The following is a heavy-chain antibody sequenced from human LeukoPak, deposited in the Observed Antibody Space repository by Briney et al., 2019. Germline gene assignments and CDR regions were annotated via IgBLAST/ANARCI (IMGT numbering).Heavy chain of an antibody. CDR3: ARGYYDSSGYYDAFDI. CDR2: IDPADGTT. Sequence: GASVKVSCKTSGYTFTSYYIHWVRQAPGQGLEWAGTIDPADGTTTYALRFQGRVTMTRDMSTSPVYMDLSSLVSEDTAVYFCARGYYDSSGYYDAFDIWGQGTMVSVSS. J-gene: IGHJ3*02. V-gene: IGHV1-46*01. CDR1: GYTFTSYY. D-gene: IGHD3-22*01.